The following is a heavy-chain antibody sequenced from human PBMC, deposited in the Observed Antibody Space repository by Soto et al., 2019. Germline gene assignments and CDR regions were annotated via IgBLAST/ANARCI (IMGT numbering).Heavy chain of an antibody. Sequence: GGSLRLSCAASGFTFSSYWMSWVRQAPGKGLEWVANIKQDGSEKYYVDSVKGRFTISRDNAKNSLYLQMNSLRAEDTAVYYCARARVRFLEWARQYYMDVWGKGTTVTAP. D-gene: IGHD3-3*01. V-gene: IGHV3-7*01. CDR1: GFTFSSYW. CDR3: ARARVRFLEWARQYYMDV. CDR2: IKQDGSEK. J-gene: IGHJ6*03.